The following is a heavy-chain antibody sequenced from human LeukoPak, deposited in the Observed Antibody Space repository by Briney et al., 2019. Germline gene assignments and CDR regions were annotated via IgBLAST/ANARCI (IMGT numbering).Heavy chain of an antibody. CDR3: ARSQDPQRTYYYGSGSYHSYYGMDV. Sequence: ASVKVSCKASGYTFTSYYMHWVRQAPGQGLEWMGIINPSGGSTSYAQKFQGRVTMTRDTSTSTVYMELSSLRSEDTAVYYCARSQDPQRTYYYGSGSYHSYYGMDVWGQGTTVTVSS. J-gene: IGHJ6*02. V-gene: IGHV1-46*01. CDR1: GYTFTSYY. D-gene: IGHD3-10*01. CDR2: INPSGGST.